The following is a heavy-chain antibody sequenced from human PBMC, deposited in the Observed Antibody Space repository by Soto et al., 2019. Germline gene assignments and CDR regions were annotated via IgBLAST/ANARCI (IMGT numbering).Heavy chain of an antibody. CDR2: IYYTGDT. Sequence: SETLSLTCTVSGGSISTYYWSWIRQPPGKGLEWIGYIYYTGDTNYNPSLKSRVTISVDTSKTQFSLKLSSVTAADPAVYYCARLTSRDPPGDLFDFWGQGRLVPVPS. CDR1: GGSISTYY. D-gene: IGHD4-17*01. CDR3: ARLTSRDPPGDLFDF. J-gene: IGHJ4*02. V-gene: IGHV4-59*08.